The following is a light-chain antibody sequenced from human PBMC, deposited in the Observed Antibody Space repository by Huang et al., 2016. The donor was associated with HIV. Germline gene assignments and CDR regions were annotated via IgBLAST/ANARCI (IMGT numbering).Light chain of an antibody. V-gene: IGKV3-11*01. CDR2: DAS. J-gene: IGKJ4*01. CDR3: QQRSNWPPRIT. CDR1: QRVSSY. Sequence: EIVLTQSPATLSLSPGERATLSCRASQRVSSYLAWYQKQPGQAPRLLIYDASNRATGIPARFSGSGSGTDFTLTISSLEPEDFAVYYCQQRSNWPPRITFGGGTKVEIK.